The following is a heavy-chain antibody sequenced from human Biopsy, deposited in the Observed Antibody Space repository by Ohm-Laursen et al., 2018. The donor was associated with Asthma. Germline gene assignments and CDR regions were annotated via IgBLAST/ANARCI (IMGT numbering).Heavy chain of an antibody. J-gene: IGHJ3*01. CDR2: VNTGNGDT. V-gene: IGHV1-3*04. CDR3: ARTYYDFLTGQVKDVFGV. Sequence: SVKVSCKSSGYNFISFAIHWVRQAPGQRLEWMGWVNTGNGDTKYSQKFQGRVTITRDTSASTAYMELRSLRSEDTATYYCARTYYDFLTGQVKDVFGVWGQGAMVTVSS. CDR1: GYNFISFA. D-gene: IGHD3-9*01.